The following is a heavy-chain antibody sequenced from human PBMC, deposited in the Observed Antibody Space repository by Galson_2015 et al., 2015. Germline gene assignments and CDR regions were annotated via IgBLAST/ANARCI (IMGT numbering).Heavy chain of an antibody. CDR2: IYPGDSDT. J-gene: IGHJ4*02. V-gene: IGHV5-51*01. CDR3: GRRNGGFDY. CDR1: GYIFSNYW. Sequence: QSGAEVKKPGESLKISCKGSGYIFSNYWIVWVRQMPGKGLEWMGSIYPGDSDTKYSPSFQGLVTISGDKSITTAYLQWSSLKASDSAIYYCGRRNGGFDYWGQGTLVTVSS.